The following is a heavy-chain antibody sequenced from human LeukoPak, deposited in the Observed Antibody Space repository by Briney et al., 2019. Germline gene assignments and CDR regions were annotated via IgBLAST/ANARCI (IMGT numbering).Heavy chain of an antibody. V-gene: IGHV3-30*02. D-gene: IGHD5-12*01. Sequence: GGSLRLSCAASGFTFSSYGMHWVRQAPGKGLEGVAFIRYDGSNKYYADSVKGRFTISRDNSKNTLYLQMNSLRAEDTAVYYCAKRVDIVATMGYPKQKAPTVTYWGQGTLVTVSS. CDR2: IRYDGSNK. J-gene: IGHJ4*02. CDR3: AKRVDIVATMGYPKQKAPTVTY. CDR1: GFTFSSYG.